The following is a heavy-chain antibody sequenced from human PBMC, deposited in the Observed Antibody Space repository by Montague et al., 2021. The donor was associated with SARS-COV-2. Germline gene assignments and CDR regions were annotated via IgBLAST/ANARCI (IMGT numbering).Heavy chain of an antibody. V-gene: IGHV4-34*01. D-gene: IGHD3-3*01. CDR2: INHSGSS. J-gene: IGHJ3*01. Sequence: SETLSLTCAVYGGSFTGYYWTWIRQPPGKGLEWIGEINHSGSSNYNPSLESRVTMSVDTSKNQFSLRLNSVSAADTAVYYCARAQVTIFGVLIMLPAAGAVDVWRQGTTVTVSS. CDR3: ARAQVTIFGVLIMLPAAGAVDV. CDR1: GGSFTGYY.